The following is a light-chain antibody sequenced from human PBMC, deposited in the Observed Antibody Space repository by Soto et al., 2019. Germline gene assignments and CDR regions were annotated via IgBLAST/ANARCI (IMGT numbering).Light chain of an antibody. J-gene: IGLJ1*01. CDR3: CSYAGSYTSPYV. Sequence: QSALTQPRSVSGSPGQSVTISCTGTSSDVGGYNYVSWYQQHPGKAPKLMIYDVSKRPSGVPDRFSGSKSGNTASLTISGLQAEAEADYYCCSYAGSYTSPYVFGTGTKLTVL. V-gene: IGLV2-11*01. CDR2: DVS. CDR1: SSDVGGYNY.